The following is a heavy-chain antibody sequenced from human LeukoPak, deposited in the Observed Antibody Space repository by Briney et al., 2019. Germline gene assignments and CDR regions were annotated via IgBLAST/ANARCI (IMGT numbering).Heavy chain of an antibody. V-gene: IGHV3-21*01. CDR2: ISSSSSYI. J-gene: IGHJ5*02. D-gene: IGHD4-17*01. CDR1: GFTFSSYS. CDR3: AKDPHRDYGDSHFDP. Sequence: PGGSLRLSCAASGFTFSSYSMNWVRQAPGKGLEWVSSISSSSSYIYYADSVKGRFTISRDNAKNSLYLQMNSLRAEDTAVYYCAKDPHRDYGDSHFDPWGQGTLVTVSS.